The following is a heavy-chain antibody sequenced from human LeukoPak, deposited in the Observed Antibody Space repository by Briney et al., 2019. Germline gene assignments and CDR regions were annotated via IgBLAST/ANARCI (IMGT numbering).Heavy chain of an antibody. CDR2: TYSGRGT. CDR3: ASYMVRGVTRAFDI. CDR1: GFTFSSNG. Sequence: PGGSPRLSCAASGFTFSSNGMSWVRQAPGKGLEWVSVTYSGRGTTYADSVKRLFTIPRDNSKNTLYLQMNSLRAEDTGVHYCASYMVRGVTRAFDIWGQGTMVTVSS. D-gene: IGHD3-10*01. J-gene: IGHJ3*02. V-gene: IGHV3-53*01.